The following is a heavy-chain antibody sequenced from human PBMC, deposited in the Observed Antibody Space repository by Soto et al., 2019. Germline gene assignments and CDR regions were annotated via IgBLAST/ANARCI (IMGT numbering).Heavy chain of an antibody. CDR1: GYTFTSYA. D-gene: IGHD1-1*01. J-gene: IGHJ4*02. Sequence: GASVKVSCKASGYTFTSYAIHWVRQAPGQRLEWMGWINAGNGNTKYSQKFQGRVTITRDTSASTAYMELSSLRSEDTAVYYCARDFQRSRTFDYWGQGTLVTVSS. V-gene: IGHV1-3*01. CDR2: INAGNGNT. CDR3: ARDFQRSRTFDY.